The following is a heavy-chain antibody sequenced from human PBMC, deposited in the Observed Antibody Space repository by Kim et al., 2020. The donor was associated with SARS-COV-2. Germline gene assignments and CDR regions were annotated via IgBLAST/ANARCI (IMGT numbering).Heavy chain of an antibody. CDR3: ASSPKRAYVLRFLEGLLYKGSYYYYYGMDV. Sequence: GGSLRLSCAASGFTFSSYAMSWVRQAPGKGLEWVSAISGSGGSTYYADSVKGRFTISRDNSKNTLYLQMNSLRAEDTAVYYCASSPKRAYVLRFLEGLLYKGSYYYYYGMDVWGQGTTVTVSS. CDR2: ISGSGGST. V-gene: IGHV3-23*01. J-gene: IGHJ6*02. D-gene: IGHD3-3*01. CDR1: GFTFSSYA.